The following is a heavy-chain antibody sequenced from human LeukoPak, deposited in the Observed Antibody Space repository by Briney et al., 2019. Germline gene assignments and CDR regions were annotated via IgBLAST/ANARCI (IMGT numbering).Heavy chain of an antibody. D-gene: IGHD6-19*01. CDR2: ITTGSGET. CDR3: ARGGKQWRGGNYFDP. Sequence: ASVKVSCKASGYTFTDYALHWVRQAPGQSLEWMGWITTGSGETRYSQEFQRRITFTRDTSASTVHMDLSDLRSEDTAVYYCARGGKQWRGGNYFDPWGQGTLVAVSS. CDR1: GYTFTDYA. V-gene: IGHV1-3*03. J-gene: IGHJ4*02.